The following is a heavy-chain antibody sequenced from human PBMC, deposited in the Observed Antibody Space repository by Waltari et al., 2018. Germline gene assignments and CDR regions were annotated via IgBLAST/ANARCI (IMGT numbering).Heavy chain of an antibody. Sequence: EVQLVESGGGLVQPGGSMRLSCAASGFTFSSYWMHWVRQAPGKGLVWVSRINSDGSSTSYADSVKGRFTISRDNAKNTLYLQMNSLRAEDTAVYYCARGNYYDSSGYPATFDYWGQGTLVTVSS. V-gene: IGHV3-74*01. CDR2: INSDGSST. J-gene: IGHJ4*02. CDR1: GFTFSSYW. CDR3: ARGNYYDSSGYPATFDY. D-gene: IGHD3-22*01.